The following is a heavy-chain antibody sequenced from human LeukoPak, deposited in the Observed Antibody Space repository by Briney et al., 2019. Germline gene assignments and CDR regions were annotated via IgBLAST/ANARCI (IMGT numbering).Heavy chain of an antibody. CDR2: IYTSGST. V-gene: IGHV4-4*07. J-gene: IGHJ4*02. D-gene: IGHD4-23*01. CDR3: ARDAAYGGRQFGY. CDR1: GGSISSYY. Sequence: SETLSLTCTVSGGSISSYYWSWIRQPAGKGLEWIGRIYTSGSTDYNPSLNSRVTISVDMSKNQFSLKLSSVTASDTAVYYCARDAAYGGRQFGYWGQGTLVTVPS.